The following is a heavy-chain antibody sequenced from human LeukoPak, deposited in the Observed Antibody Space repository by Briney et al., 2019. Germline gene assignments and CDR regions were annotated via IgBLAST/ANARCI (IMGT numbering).Heavy chain of an antibody. Sequence: SETLSLTCTVSGGSISSYYWSWIRQPAGKGLEWIGRIYTSGSTNYNPSLKSRVTMSVDTSKNQFSLKLSSVTAADTAVYYCARVTGYMTEDYFDYWGQGTLITVSS. J-gene: IGHJ4*02. CDR1: GGSISSYY. CDR3: ARVTGYMTEDYFDY. CDR2: IYTSGST. V-gene: IGHV4-4*07. D-gene: IGHD6-13*01.